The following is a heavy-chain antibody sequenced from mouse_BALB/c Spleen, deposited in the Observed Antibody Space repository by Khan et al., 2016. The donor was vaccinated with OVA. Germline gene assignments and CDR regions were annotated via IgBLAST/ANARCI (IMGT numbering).Heavy chain of an antibody. Sequence: VQLKQSGAELGRPGSSVKLSCKTSGFTFTSYGIKWVKQRPGQGLEWIGYIFPGNGYTVYNEKFQGKATLTSDTSSSTAYMQLRRLTSEDSAIYFCVAVYYSNYFDYWGQGTTLTVSS. V-gene: IGHV1S134*01. CDR2: IFPGNGYT. CDR3: VAVYYSNYFDY. D-gene: IGHD2-5*01. J-gene: IGHJ2*01. CDR1: GFTFTSYG.